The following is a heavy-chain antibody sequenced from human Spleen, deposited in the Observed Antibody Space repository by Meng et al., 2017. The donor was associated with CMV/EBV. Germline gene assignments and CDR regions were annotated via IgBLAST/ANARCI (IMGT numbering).Heavy chain of an antibody. CDR3: ARYSSSSGRNWLDP. J-gene: IGHJ5*02. CDR2: IYYSGAT. D-gene: IGHD6-6*01. CDR1: GASINRLDFF. Sequence: SGASINRLDFFWSWIRQPPGKGLEWLGYIYYSGATYYTPSLKSRLTMSVDTSKNQFFLRLTSVTAADTAVYYCARYSSSSGRNWLDPWGQGTLVTVSS. V-gene: IGHV4-30-4*08.